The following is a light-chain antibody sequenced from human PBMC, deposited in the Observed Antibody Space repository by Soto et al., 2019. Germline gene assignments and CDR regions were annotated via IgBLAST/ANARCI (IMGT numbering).Light chain of an antibody. CDR2: GAS. CDR1: QSVSSN. CDR3: QQYNNWST. Sequence: EIVLTQSPGTLSLSPGERATLSCSASQSVSSNLAWYQQKPGQAPRLLIYGASTRATGIPARFSGSGSGTEFTLTISSLQSEDFAVYYCQQYNNWSTFGQGTRLEIK. J-gene: IGKJ5*01. V-gene: IGKV3-15*01.